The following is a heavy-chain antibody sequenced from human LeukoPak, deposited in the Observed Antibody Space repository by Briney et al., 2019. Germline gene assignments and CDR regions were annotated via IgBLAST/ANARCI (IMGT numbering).Heavy chain of an antibody. D-gene: IGHD5-12*01. CDR2: IYYSGST. CDR1: GGSISGYY. Sequence: SETLSLTCTVSGGSISGYYWSWIRQHPGKGLEWIGYIYYSGSTYYNPSLKSRVTISVDTSKNQFSLKLSSVTAADTAVYYCARGRYSGYDWDYYGMDVWGQGTTVTVSS. J-gene: IGHJ6*02. CDR3: ARGRYSGYDWDYYGMDV. V-gene: IGHV4-31*03.